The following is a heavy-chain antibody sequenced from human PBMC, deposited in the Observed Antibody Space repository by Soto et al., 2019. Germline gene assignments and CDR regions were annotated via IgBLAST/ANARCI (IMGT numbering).Heavy chain of an antibody. D-gene: IGHD2-8*01. Sequence: ASEKVSCKASGYTFTGFVFYLHFVRQAPGQGLESVGWINPHSGGTHSAQKFQGRVTMTRDASISTAYMELSRLTSDDTALYYCRVTGVSEVDYWGQGTLVTVSS. CDR3: RVTGVSEVDY. CDR2: INPHSGGT. V-gene: IGHV1-2*02. CDR1: GYTFTGFVFY. J-gene: IGHJ4*02.